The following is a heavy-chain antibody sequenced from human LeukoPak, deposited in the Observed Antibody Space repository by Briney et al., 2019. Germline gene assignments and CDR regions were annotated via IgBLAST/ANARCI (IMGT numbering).Heavy chain of an antibody. CDR1: GGTFSSYA. D-gene: IGHD3-9*01. Sequence: ASVKVSCKASGGTFSSYAISWVRQAPGQGLEWMGGIIPIFGTAKYAQKFQGRVTITADESTSTAYMELSSLRSEDTAVYYCARGRKGYDILTGYYTFDYWGQGTLVTVSS. J-gene: IGHJ4*02. CDR2: IIPIFGTA. CDR3: ARGRKGYDILTGYYTFDY. V-gene: IGHV1-69*13.